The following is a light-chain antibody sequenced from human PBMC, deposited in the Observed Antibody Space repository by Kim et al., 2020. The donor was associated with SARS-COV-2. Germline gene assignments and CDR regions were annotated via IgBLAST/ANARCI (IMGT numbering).Light chain of an antibody. Sequence: QNVTIACSESSSNIGNNYVSWYQQLPGTAPKLLIYDNYKRPSGIPDRFSGSKSGTSATLGITGLQTGDEADYYCGTWDTSLSDGGVFGTGTKVTVL. J-gene: IGLJ1*01. CDR3: GTWDTSLSDGGV. CDR1: SSNIGNNY. CDR2: DNY. V-gene: IGLV1-51*01.